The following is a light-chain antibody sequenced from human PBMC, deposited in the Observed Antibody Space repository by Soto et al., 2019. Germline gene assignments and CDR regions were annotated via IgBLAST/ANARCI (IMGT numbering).Light chain of an antibody. CDR2: AAS. CDR1: QDISSY. J-gene: IGKJ3*01. CDR3: QKCDSAPFS. Sequence: DIQMTQSPSSLSASVGDRDTITCRTSQDISSYLAWYQQKPGEVPQLLIYAASTLQSGVPSRFSGSGSGTDFTLTISSLQPEDVTTYYCQKCDSAPFSFGPGTKVDIK. V-gene: IGKV1-27*01.